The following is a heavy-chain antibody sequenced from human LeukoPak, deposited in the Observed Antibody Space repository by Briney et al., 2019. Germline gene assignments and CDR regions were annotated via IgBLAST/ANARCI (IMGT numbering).Heavy chain of an antibody. CDR2: IYPGDSDT. D-gene: IGHD3-22*01. Sequence: ASVKVSCKASGYTFTSYWIGWVRQMPGKGLEWMGIIYPGDSDTRYSPSFQGQVTISADKSISTAYLQWSSLKASDTAMYYCARLDDSSGYEFDYWGQGTLVTVSS. J-gene: IGHJ4*02. CDR3: ARLDDSSGYEFDY. CDR1: GYTFTSYW. V-gene: IGHV5-51*01.